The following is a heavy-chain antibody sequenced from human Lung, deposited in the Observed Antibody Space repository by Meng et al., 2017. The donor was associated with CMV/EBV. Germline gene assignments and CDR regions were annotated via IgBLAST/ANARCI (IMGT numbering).Heavy chain of an antibody. Sequence: ASXXVSCKASGYTFTTYDINWVRQATGQGLEWMGWMNPNSGNTGYAQKFQGRVAMTRVTSISTAYMELSSLTSDDTAVYYCARTRIEVEPDGTKIKYYNYGMDVWGQGNXVNGSS. J-gene: IGHJ6*01. CDR2: MNPNSGNT. D-gene: IGHD2-15*01. V-gene: IGHV1-8*01. CDR3: ARTRIEVEPDGTKIKYYNYGMDV. CDR1: GYTFTTYD.